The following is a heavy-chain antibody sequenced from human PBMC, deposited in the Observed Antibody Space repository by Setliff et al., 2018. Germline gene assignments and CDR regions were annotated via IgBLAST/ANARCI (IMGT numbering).Heavy chain of an antibody. D-gene: IGHD3-22*01. CDR2: IIPVLDIT. CDR3: ARHPPPPNYFDIGALDS. CDR1: GGLLNSYS. V-gene: IGHV1-69*02. Sequence: SVKVSCKASGGLLNSYSFSWVRQAPGQGLEWMGRIIPVLDITRYSQKFQGRVTITADKSTGIIYMELTSLRSDDTAVYYCARHPPPPNYFDIGALDSWGQGTLVTVS. J-gene: IGHJ4*02.